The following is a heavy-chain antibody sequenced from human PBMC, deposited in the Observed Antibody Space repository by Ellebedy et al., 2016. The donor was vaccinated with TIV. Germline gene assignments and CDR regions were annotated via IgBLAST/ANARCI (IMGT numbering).Heavy chain of an antibody. CDR1: GFTFSSYS. V-gene: IGHV3-7*03. Sequence: LSLTCAASGFTFSSYSMNWVRQAPGKGLEWVAHIKTDGSETYYVDSVKGRFTISRENAKNALFLQMDGLRAEDTAVYYCAKDSYSGEYNYGWGTFNLWGQGTMVTISS. D-gene: IGHD5-18*01. CDR2: IKTDGSET. CDR3: AKDSYSGEYNYGWGTFNL. J-gene: IGHJ3*01.